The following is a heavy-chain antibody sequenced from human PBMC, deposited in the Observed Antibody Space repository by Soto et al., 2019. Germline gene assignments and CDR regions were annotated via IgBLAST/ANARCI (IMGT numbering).Heavy chain of an antibody. CDR1: GITFSTYR. V-gene: IGHV3-74*01. CDR3: ARENYDVWSGDSLDY. J-gene: IGHJ4*02. Sequence: EVQLVESGGGLVQPGGSLRLSCVVSGITFSTYRMHWVRQAPGKGLVWVSHIKSDGTVTHYTDSVRGRFIISRDNAKNRLFLQMNSLRAEDTAVYYCARENYDVWSGDSLDYWGQGTLVTVSS. D-gene: IGHD3-3*01. CDR2: IKSDGTVT.